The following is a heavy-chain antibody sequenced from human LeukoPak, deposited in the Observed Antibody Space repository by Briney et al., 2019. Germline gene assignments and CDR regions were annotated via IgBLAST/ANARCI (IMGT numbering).Heavy chain of an antibody. D-gene: IGHD2-21*02. CDR2: IIPIFGIA. CDR3: ATRKCGGDCYSDYYYGMDV. V-gene: IGHV1-69*10. CDR1: GGTFISYA. Sequence: ASVTVSFKASGGTFISYAISWVRQAPGQGLEWMGRIIPIFGIANYAQKFQGRVTITADKSTSTAYMELSSLRSEDTAVYYCATRKCGGDCYSDYYYGMDVWGQGTTVTVSS. J-gene: IGHJ6*02.